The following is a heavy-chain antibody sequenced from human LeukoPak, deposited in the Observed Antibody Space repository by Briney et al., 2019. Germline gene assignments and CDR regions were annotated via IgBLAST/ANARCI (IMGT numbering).Heavy chain of an antibody. D-gene: IGHD2-2*02. CDR1: GFTFSSYG. CDR3: ARSRRDCSSTSCYRAYYFDY. J-gene: IGHJ4*02. CDR2: IWYDGSNK. V-gene: IGHV3-33*01. Sequence: PGGSLRLSCAASGFTFSSYGMHWVRQAPGKGLEWVAVIWYDGSNKYYADSVKGRFTISRDNSKNTLYLQMNSLRAEDTAVYYCARSRRDCSSTSCYRAYYFDYWGQGTLVTVSS.